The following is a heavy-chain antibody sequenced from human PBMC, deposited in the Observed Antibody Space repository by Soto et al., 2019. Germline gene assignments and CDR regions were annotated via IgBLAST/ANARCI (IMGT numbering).Heavy chain of an antibody. CDR3: ARASVPLRFLEKGFDP. Sequence: SETLSLTCTVSGGSISSGDYYWSWIRQPPGKGLEWIGYIYYSGSTYYNPSLKSRVTISVDTSKNQFSLKLSSVTAADTAVYYCARASVPLRFLEKGFDPWGQGTLVTVSS. CDR2: IYYSGST. CDR1: GGSISSGDYY. J-gene: IGHJ5*02. V-gene: IGHV4-30-4*01. D-gene: IGHD3-3*01.